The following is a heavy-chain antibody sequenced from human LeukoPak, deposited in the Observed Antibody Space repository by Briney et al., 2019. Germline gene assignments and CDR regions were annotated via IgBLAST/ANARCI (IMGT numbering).Heavy chain of an antibody. J-gene: IGHJ4*02. Sequence: PGGSLRLFCAASGFNFSDYYMSWIRQAPGKGREWVSYISSSGYSTYYAASVKGRFTISRDNARISLYLQMNSLTPEDTAVYYCARGKRRFDYWGQGTLVSVSS. CDR2: ISSSGYST. CDR3: ARGKRRFDY. V-gene: IGHV3-11*01. CDR1: GFNFSDYY.